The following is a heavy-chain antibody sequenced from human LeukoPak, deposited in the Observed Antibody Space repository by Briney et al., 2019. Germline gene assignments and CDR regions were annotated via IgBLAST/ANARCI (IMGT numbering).Heavy chain of an antibody. V-gene: IGHV5-51*01. CDR1: GFTFSTYS. Sequence: GESLKISCKGSGFTFSTYSFAWVRQMPGKGLEWMGVIYAGDSSTRYSRSFQGQVTISVDKSISTAYLQWSSLKASDSAIYYCARHSCYDSWGQGTLVTVSS. D-gene: IGHD3-16*01. CDR2: IYAGDSST. J-gene: IGHJ4*02. CDR3: ARHSCYDS.